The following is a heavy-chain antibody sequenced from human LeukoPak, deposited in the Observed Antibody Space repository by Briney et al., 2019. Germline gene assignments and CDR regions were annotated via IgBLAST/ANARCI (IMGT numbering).Heavy chain of an antibody. D-gene: IGHD2-2*01. CDR1: GGSFTGYF. V-gene: IGHV4-34*01. CDR3: ARGRGKYQLLASDY. CDR2: IKYSGSP. J-gene: IGHJ4*02. Sequence: PSETLSLTCGVDGGSFTGYFYTWIRQPPGKGLVWIGEIKYSGSPSYNPSLKSRVTISLDTSKNQVSLKMTSVTAADTAMYFCARGRGKYQLLASDYWGPGTLVTVSS.